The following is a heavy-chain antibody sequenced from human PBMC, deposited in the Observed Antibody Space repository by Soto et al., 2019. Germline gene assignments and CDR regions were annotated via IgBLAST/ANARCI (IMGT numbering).Heavy chain of an antibody. CDR2: IWYDGSNK. J-gene: IGHJ6*02. V-gene: IGHV3-33*01. CDR1: GFTFSSYG. CDR3: ARDKRFGELRGYYGMDV. D-gene: IGHD3-10*01. Sequence: GGSLRLSCAASGFTFSSYGMHWVRQAPGKGPEWVAVIWYDGSNKYYADSVKGRFTISRDNSKNTLYLQMNSLRAEDTAVYYCARDKRFGELRGYYGMDVWGQGTTVTVSS.